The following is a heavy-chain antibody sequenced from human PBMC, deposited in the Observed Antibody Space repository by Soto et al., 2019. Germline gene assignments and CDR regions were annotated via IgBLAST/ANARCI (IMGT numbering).Heavy chain of an antibody. CDR2: INWSGEMI. CDR3: ARDRIGRFYAIDV. CDR1: GFKFDDYA. V-gene: IGHV3-9*01. J-gene: IGHJ6*02. D-gene: IGHD2-15*01. Sequence: EVQLVESGGAMVHPGGSLRLSCVASGFKFDDYAIHWVRQVAEKGMEWVSAINWSGEMIAYADSVKGRSTISRDNAKNYVSLQINSLRPEDASLYYGARDRIGRFYAIDVWGQGTTVTVSS.